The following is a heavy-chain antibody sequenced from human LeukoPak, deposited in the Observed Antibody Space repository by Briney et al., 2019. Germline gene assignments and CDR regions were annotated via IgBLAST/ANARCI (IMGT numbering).Heavy chain of an antibody. J-gene: IGHJ4*02. CDR1: GGSFSGYY. CDR3: ARMRLGYFDF. D-gene: IGHD4-11*01. Sequence: PSETLSLTCAVYGGSFSGYYWSWIRQPPGKGLEWIGEINHSGSTNYNPSLKSRVTISMDTSKDQFSLRLRSLNAADTALYYCARMRLGYFDFWGQGTVVTLSS. V-gene: IGHV4-34*01. CDR2: INHSGST.